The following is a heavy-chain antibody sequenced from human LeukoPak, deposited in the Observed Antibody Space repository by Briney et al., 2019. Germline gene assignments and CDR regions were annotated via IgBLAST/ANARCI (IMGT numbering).Heavy chain of an antibody. CDR3: ARTLGPNYGSSWYDC. D-gene: IGHD6-13*01. V-gene: IGHV3-21*01. Sequence: GRSLRLSCAASGFTFSSYSMTCVRQAPGKGLEWVSSISSSSSYIYYAGSMKGRFTISRDSAKTSLFLQMNSLRAEDTAVYYCARTLGPNYGSSWYDCWGQGTLVTVSS. CDR1: GFTFSSYS. CDR2: ISSSSSYI. J-gene: IGHJ5*01.